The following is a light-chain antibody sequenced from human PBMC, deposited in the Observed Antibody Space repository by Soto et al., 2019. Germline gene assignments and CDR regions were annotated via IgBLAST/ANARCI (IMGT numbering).Light chain of an antibody. Sequence: QAVVTQPPSVSGAPGQRVTISCTGSSSNIGAGYDVHWYQQLPGTAPKLLIYANSNRPSGVPDRFSGSKSGTSASLAITGLQAEDEADYYSQSSDSSLSRVFGGGTKVTVL. CDR1: SSNIGAGYD. CDR2: ANS. CDR3: QSSDSSLSRV. J-gene: IGLJ2*01. V-gene: IGLV1-40*01.